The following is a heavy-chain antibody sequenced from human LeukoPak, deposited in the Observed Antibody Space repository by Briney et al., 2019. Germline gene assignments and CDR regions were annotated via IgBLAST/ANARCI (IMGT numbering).Heavy chain of an antibody. J-gene: IGHJ5*01. Sequence: GGSLRLSCVASGFSFGHYAMSWVRQAPGKGLQWVSQISGTGGATWYAGFARDRFTISRDNSKKTLYLQMSGLRVEDTAMYYCVNDPRETYGTKWFVSWGQGTLLIVSS. V-gene: IGHV3-23*01. CDR1: GFSFGHYA. CDR2: ISGTGGAT. D-gene: IGHD2-21*01. CDR3: VNDPRETYGTKWFVS.